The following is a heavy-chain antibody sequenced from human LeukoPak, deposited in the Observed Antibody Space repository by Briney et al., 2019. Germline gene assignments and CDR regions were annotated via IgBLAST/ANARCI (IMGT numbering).Heavy chain of an antibody. CDR2: INPNSGGT. V-gene: IGHV1-2*02. Sequence: ASVKVFCKASGYTFTGYYMHWVRQAPGQGLEWMGWINPNSGGTNYAQKFQGRVTMTRDTSISTAYMELSRLRSDDTAVYYCARDDVTTGGAIDYWGQGTLVTVSS. D-gene: IGHD4-17*01. CDR3: ARDDVTTGGAIDY. CDR1: GYTFTGYY. J-gene: IGHJ4*02.